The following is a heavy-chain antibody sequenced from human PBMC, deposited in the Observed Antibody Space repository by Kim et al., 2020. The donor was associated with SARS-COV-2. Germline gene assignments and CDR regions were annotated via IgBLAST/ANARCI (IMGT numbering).Heavy chain of an antibody. V-gene: IGHV3-23*01. CDR1: GFAFDNNA. Sequence: GGSRRLSCAASGFAFDNNAMSWVRQAPGKGLVWVSTIDGGGFNIFYADSVRGRFTISRDNSRNTVYLQMNRLRAEDTAVYYCTKRAPYNSDWSIFGSWGQGPLVTVSS. CDR2: IDGGGFNI. J-gene: IGHJ4*02. D-gene: IGHD6-13*01. CDR3: TKRAPYNSDWSIFGS.